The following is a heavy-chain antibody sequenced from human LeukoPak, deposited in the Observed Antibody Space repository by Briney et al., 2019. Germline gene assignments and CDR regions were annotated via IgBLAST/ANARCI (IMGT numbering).Heavy chain of an antibody. CDR3: AREDYISSWYPHCYMDV. CDR2: IKQDGSAK. D-gene: IGHD6-13*01. CDR1: GFTFSSYW. Sequence: GGSLRLSCAASGFTFSSYWMSWVRQAPGKGLEWVANIKQDGSAKYYVDSVKGRFTISRDNAKNSLYLQMNSLRAEDTAVYYCAREDYISSWYPHCYMDVWGKGTTVTISS. V-gene: IGHV3-7*01. J-gene: IGHJ6*03.